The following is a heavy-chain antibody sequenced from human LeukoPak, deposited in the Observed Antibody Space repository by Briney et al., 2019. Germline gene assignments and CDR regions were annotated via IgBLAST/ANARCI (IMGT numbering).Heavy chain of an antibody. V-gene: IGHV4-34*01. D-gene: IGHD2-2*01. CDR1: GGSYSGYY. CDR2: INHSGST. Sequence: SEALSLTCAVYGGSYSGYYWSWIRQPPGKGLEWIGEINHSGSTNYNPSLKSRVTISVDTSKNQFSLKLTSVTAADTAVYYCASRYCSSTSCSEGYNWFDPWGQGILVTVSS. CDR3: ASRYCSSTSCSEGYNWFDP. J-gene: IGHJ5*02.